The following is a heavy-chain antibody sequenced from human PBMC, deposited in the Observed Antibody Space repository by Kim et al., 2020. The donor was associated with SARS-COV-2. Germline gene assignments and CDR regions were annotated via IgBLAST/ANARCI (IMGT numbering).Heavy chain of an antibody. CDR3: ARDRATNGRGDNWFDP. D-gene: IGHD5-12*01. CDR2: IYYSGST. CDR1: GGSISSSSYY. V-gene: IGHV4-39*07. J-gene: IGHJ5*02. Sequence: SETLSLTCTVSGGSISSSSYYWGWIRQPPGKGLEWIGSIYYSGSTYYNPSLKSRVTISVDTSKNQFSLKLSSVTAADTAVYYCARDRATNGRGDNWFDP.